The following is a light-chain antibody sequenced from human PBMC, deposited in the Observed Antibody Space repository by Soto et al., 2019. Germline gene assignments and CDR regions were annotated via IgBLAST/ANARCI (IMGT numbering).Light chain of an antibody. CDR3: SSYTSSSTRV. CDR2: EVS. J-gene: IGLJ3*02. V-gene: IGLV2-14*01. Sequence: QSVLTQPASVSGSPGQSITISCTGTSSDVGGYNYVSWYQQHPGKAPKLMIYEVSNRPSGVSNRFSGSKSGNTASLTISGLQAEDDADYYCSSYTSSSTRVFGGGTKHTVL. CDR1: SSDVGGYNY.